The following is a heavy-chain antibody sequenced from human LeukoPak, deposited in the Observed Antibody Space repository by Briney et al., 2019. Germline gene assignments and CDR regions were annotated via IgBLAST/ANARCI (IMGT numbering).Heavy chain of an antibody. CDR3: ASLKVADQSFDY. Sequence: SETLSLTCAVYGGSFSGYYWSWIRQPPGKGLEWIGEINRSGSTNYNPSLKSRVTISVDTSKNQLSLKLSSVTAADTAVYYCASLKVADQSFDYWGQGTLVTVSS. J-gene: IGHJ4*02. V-gene: IGHV4-34*01. D-gene: IGHD6-19*01. CDR1: GGSFSGYY. CDR2: INRSGST.